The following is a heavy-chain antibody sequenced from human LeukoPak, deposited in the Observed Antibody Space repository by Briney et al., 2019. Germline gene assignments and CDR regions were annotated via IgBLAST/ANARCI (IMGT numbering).Heavy chain of an antibody. CDR3: AKHLWRDLMWFGEGYYFGY. D-gene: IGHD3-10*01. Sequence: GGSLRLSCAASGFTFSSYSVNWVRQAPGKGLEWVSSISSSSSYIYYADSVKGRFTISRDNAKNSLYLQMNSLRAEDTAVYYCAKHLWRDLMWFGEGYYFGYWGQGTLVTVSS. V-gene: IGHV3-21*01. CDR2: ISSSSSYI. CDR1: GFTFSSYS. J-gene: IGHJ4*02.